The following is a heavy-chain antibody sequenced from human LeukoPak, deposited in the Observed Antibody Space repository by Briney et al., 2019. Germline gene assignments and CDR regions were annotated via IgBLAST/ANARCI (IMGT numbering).Heavy chain of an antibody. CDR3: ARDQDYGFTY. J-gene: IGHJ4*02. CDR1: GFTFSSYS. D-gene: IGHD4-17*01. Sequence: GVSLRLSCAASGFTFSSYSMNWVRQAPGKGPEWISWITGSGTDIIYADSVKGRFTISRDNAKNSLYLQVNSLRAEDTAVYYCARDQDYGFTYWGQGTLVTVSS. CDR2: ITGSGTDI. V-gene: IGHV3-48*01.